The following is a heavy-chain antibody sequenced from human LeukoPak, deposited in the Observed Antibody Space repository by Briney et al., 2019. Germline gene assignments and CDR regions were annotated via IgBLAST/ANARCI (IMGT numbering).Heavy chain of an antibody. CDR2: ISDSGGST. J-gene: IGHJ4*02. Sequence: GGSLRLSCAASGFTFSSYAMSWVRQAPGKGLEWVSAISDSGGSTYYADSVKGRFTISRDNSKNTLYLQMNSLRAEDTAVYYCAKDLLWFGELFNKGFDYWGQGTLVTVSS. CDR3: AKDLLWFGELFNKGFDY. V-gene: IGHV3-23*01. CDR1: GFTFSSYA. D-gene: IGHD3-10*01.